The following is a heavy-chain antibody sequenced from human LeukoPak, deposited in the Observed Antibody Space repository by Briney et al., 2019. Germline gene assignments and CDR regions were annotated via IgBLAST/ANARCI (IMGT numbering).Heavy chain of an antibody. CDR2: INNDESST. V-gene: IGHV3-74*01. D-gene: IGHD2-8*02. Sequence: GGSLRLSCAASGFTFNNYWMHWVRQAPGKGLVWVSRINNDESSTHYADSVKGRFTISRDNSRNTVYLEMNFQRAEDTAVYYCVREGRGVVPPGFYWGQGTLVTVSS. CDR1: GFTFNNYW. CDR3: VREGRGVVPPGFY. J-gene: IGHJ4*02.